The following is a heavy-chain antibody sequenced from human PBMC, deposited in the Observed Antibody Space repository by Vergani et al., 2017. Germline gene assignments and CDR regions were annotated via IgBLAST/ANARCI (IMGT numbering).Heavy chain of an antibody. CDR1: GASVNSYY. V-gene: IGHV4-59*02. Sequence: QVKLQESGPGLVKPSETLSLTCTVSGASVNSYYWSWIRQPPGNGLEWMGYMYHSGSTNYNPSLETRVTISGDTSKNQFSLKLNSVTAADTAVYYCGRVADFYGLGSRLLDLWGQGILVTVSS. D-gene: IGHD3-10*01. CDR3: GRVADFYGLGSRLLDL. CDR2: MYHSGST. J-gene: IGHJ5*02.